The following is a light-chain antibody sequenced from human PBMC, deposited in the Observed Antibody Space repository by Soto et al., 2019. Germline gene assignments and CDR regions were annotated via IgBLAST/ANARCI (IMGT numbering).Light chain of an antibody. Sequence: ELVLTQSPGTLSLSPGERATLSCRASESIASSYLGWYQQKPGQAPRLLIYGASSRATGISDRFSGSGSGTDFTLSISRLQPEDFAVYYCQHYGTSPLTFGPGTKVEIK. V-gene: IGKV3-20*01. J-gene: IGKJ3*01. CDR2: GAS. CDR1: ESIASSY. CDR3: QHYGTSPLT.